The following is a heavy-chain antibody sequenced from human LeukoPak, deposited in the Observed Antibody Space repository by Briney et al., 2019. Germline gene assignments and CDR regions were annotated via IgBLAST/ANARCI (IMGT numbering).Heavy chain of an antibody. CDR2: IYPAGSDT. V-gene: IGHV5-51*01. J-gene: IGHJ6*03. Sequence: GESLKISCKGSGYSFTNYWIAWMRQMPGQGLEWMGIIYPAGSDTRYSPSFQGQVTISVDKSISTAYLQWSSLKASDTAMYYCARQGDYYYYYMDVWGKGTTVTVSS. CDR3: ARQGDYYYYYMDV. CDR1: GYSFTNYW.